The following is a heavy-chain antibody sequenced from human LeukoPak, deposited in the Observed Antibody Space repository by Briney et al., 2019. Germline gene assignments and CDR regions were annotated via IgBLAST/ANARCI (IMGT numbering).Heavy chain of an antibody. V-gene: IGHV1-2*02. CDR2: IGPHSTFT. CDR1: GFTFTDHY. CDR3: VREGEGPLSKDFDY. Sequence: ASVKVSCKSSGFTFTDHYIHWVRQGPGQGLEWMGYIGPHSTFTSSPQEFQGRVTMTRDASMSTAYMELTRLTSDDTAVYYCVREGEGPLSKDFDYWGQGTLVTVSS. D-gene: IGHD2/OR15-2a*01. J-gene: IGHJ4*02.